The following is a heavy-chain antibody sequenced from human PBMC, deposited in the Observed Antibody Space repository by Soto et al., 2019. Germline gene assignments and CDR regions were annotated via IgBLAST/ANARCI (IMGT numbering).Heavy chain of an antibody. CDR3: ARDQLYYNDISGRPLNAFAV. CDR2: IGLGSSTK. CDR1: GFTFRNYG. D-gene: IGHD3-22*01. V-gene: IGHV3-48*01. Sequence: PGGSLRLSCAASGFTFRNYGMNWVRQAPGKGLEWVSYIGLGSSTKYYADSVEGRFTISRDNAKNSLYLQMNSLRAEDTAVYYCARDQLYYNDISGRPLNAFAVWGQGTMVTGSS. J-gene: IGHJ3*01.